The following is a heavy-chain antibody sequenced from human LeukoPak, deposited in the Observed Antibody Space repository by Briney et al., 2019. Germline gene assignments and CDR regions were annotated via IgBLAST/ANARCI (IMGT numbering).Heavy chain of an antibody. CDR1: GFTFRSYS. CDR3: ARDRYGDYATFDY. D-gene: IGHD4-17*01. CDR2: ISSTSGTI. V-gene: IGHV3-48*01. J-gene: IGHJ4*02. Sequence: GGSLRLSCAVSGFTFRSYSINWVRQAPGKGLEWISYISSTSGTIYYADSVKGRFTISRDNAKNSLYLQMDTLRAEDTAVYYCARDRYGDYATFDYWGQGTLVTVSS.